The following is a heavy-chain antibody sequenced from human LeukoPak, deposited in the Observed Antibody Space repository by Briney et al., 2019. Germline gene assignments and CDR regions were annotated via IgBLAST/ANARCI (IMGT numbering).Heavy chain of an antibody. CDR1: GGSISSSSYY. Sequence: MSSETLSLTCTVSGGSISSSSYYWGWIRQPPGKGLEWIGSIYYSGSTYYNPSLKSRVTISVDTSKNQFSLKLSSVTAADTAVYYCARQSVDCSSTSCYFGPYNWFDPWGQGTLVTVSS. D-gene: IGHD2-2*01. CDR2: IYYSGST. J-gene: IGHJ5*02. CDR3: ARQSVDCSSTSCYFGPYNWFDP. V-gene: IGHV4-39*01.